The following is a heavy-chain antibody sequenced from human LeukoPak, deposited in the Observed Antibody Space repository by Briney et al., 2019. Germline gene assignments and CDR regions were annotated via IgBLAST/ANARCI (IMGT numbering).Heavy chain of an antibody. CDR2: ISGSGGST. J-gene: IGHJ4*02. Sequence: GGTLRLSCVASGFTFSTYGMSWVRQAPGKGLEWVSAISGSGGSTYYADSVKGRFTISRDNSKNTLYLQMNSLRAEDTAVYYCAKDGPSLLTGTYYFDYWGQGTLVTVSS. CDR3: AKDGPSLLTGTYYFDY. CDR1: GFTFSTYG. V-gene: IGHV3-23*01. D-gene: IGHD1-7*01.